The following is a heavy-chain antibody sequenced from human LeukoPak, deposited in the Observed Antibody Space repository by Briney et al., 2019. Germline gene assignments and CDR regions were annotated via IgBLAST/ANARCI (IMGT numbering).Heavy chain of an antibody. V-gene: IGHV4-39*07. Sequence: SETLSLTCTVSGGSISSSSYYWGWIRQPPGKGLEWIGRIYTRANADYAPSLKSRVTMSADPSKNQLSLKLTSVTAADTAVYYCARALTGAFRIGAFDIWGQGTLVTVSS. D-gene: IGHD7-27*01. J-gene: IGHJ3*02. CDR2: IYTRANA. CDR3: ARALTGAFRIGAFDI. CDR1: GGSISSSSYY.